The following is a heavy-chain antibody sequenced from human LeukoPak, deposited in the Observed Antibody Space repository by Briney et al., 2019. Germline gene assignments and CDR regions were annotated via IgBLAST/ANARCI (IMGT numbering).Heavy chain of an antibody. CDR2: IIPILGIA. CDR1: GGTFSSYA. V-gene: IGHV1-69*04. CDR3: AAGVYYGSGSYYPPLDY. Sequence: GSSVKVSCKASGGTFSSYAISWVRQAPGQGLEWMGRIIPILGIANYAQKFQGRVTITADKSTSTAYMELSSLRSEDTAVYYCAAGVYYGSGSYYPPLDYWGQGTLVTVSS. D-gene: IGHD3-10*01. J-gene: IGHJ4*02.